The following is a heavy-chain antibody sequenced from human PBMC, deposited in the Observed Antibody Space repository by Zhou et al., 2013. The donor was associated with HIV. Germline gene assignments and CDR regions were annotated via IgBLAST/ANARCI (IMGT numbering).Heavy chain of an antibody. CDR1: GGTFSSYA. D-gene: IGHD3-10*01. V-gene: IGHV1-69*05. J-gene: IGHJ4*02. CDR3: ARERVTMVQGVMPFDY. Sequence: QVQLVQSGAEVKRPGSSVKISCKAFGGTFSSYAISWVRQAPGQGLEWMGGVIPLFGSVDYAQRFQGTVTITTDKSTSTAYMELSSLKSEDTAVYYCARERVTMVQGVMPFDYWGQGTLVTVSS. CDR2: VIPLFGSV.